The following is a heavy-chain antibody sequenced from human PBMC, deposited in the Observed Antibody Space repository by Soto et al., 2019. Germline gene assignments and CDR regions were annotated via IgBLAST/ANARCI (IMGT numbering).Heavy chain of an antibody. Sequence: SLRLSCAASGFIFSTYAMNWVRQAPGKGLEWVSVISGSGENTYYADSVKGRFTISRDNSKTTLYLQMNSLRAEDTAVYYRAYFNYYDRNGYSYVETPHGPIGDNWGQGTLVTVSS. J-gene: IGHJ4*02. V-gene: IGHV3-23*01. D-gene: IGHD3-22*01. CDR1: GFIFSTYA. CDR3: AYFNYYDRNGYSYVETPHGPIGDN. CDR2: ISGSGENT.